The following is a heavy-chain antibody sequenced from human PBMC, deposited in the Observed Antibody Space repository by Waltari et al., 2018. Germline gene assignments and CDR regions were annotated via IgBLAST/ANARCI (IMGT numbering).Heavy chain of an antibody. D-gene: IGHD6-13*01. CDR2: INHRGST. Sequence: QVQLQQWGAGLLKPSETLSLTCAVYGGSFSGYYWSWIRQPPGKGLEWIGEINHRGSTNYNPSLKSRVTISVDTSKNQFSLKLSSVTAADTAVYYCARLAGSSWYDYWGQGTLVTVSS. V-gene: IGHV4-34*01. CDR1: GGSFSGYY. CDR3: ARLAGSSWYDY. J-gene: IGHJ4*02.